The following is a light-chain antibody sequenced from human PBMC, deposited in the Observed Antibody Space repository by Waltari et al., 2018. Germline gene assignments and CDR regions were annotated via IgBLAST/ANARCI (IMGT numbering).Light chain of an antibody. CDR3: QHYVSLPVT. Sequence: EIVLTQSPGTLSLSPGERATLSCRASQSLSIYLAWYQQKPGRAPRLLISHASSRATGGPDRFSGSGSGTDFSLTISRLEPEDFAVYYCQHYVSLPVTFGQGTKVEIK. V-gene: IGKV3-20*01. CDR2: HAS. J-gene: IGKJ1*01. CDR1: QSLSIY.